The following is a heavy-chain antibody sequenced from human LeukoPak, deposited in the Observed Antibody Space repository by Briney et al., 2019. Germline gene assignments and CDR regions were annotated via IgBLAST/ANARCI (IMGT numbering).Heavy chain of an antibody. V-gene: IGHV4-4*02. CDR2: IYHSGST. J-gene: IGHJ3*02. D-gene: IGHD2-15*01. Sequence: SETLSLTCAVSGGSISSSNWWSWVRQPPGKGLEWIGEIYHSGSTNYNPSLKSRVTISVDRSKNQFSLKLSSVTAADTAVYYCAGVAATDDAFDIWGQGTMVTVSS. CDR3: AGVAATDDAFDI. CDR1: GGSISSSNW.